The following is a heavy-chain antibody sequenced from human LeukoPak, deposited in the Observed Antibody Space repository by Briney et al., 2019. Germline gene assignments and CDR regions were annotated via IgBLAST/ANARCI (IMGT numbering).Heavy chain of an antibody. CDR2: IYHGGST. D-gene: IGHD2-8*01. J-gene: IGHJ5*02. CDR1: GYSISSVYY. V-gene: IGHV4-38-2*01. Sequence: SETLSLTCAVSGYSISSVYYWGWIRQPPGKGLEWIGSIYHGGSTYYNPSLKSRVTISVDTSKNQFSLKLSSVTAADTAVYYCARVCTNGVSIWVNWFDPWGQGTLVTVSS. CDR3: ARVCTNGVSIWVNWFDP.